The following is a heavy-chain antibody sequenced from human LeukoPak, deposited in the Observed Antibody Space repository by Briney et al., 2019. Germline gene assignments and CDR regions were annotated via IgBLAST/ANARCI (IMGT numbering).Heavy chain of an antibody. CDR1: GGPFSGYY. J-gene: IGHJ5*02. V-gene: IGHV4-34*01. D-gene: IGHD2-8*01. CDR2: INHSGSF. Sequence: PWETLSLTCAVYGGPFSGYYWSWIRQAPGKGLEWTGEINHSGSFNYNPSLKSRLLILVDTSKNQFSLKLSSVTAADTAVYYCARVTYCTTASCHPLGWFDPWGQGTLVTVSS. CDR3: ARVTYCTTASCHPLGWFDP.